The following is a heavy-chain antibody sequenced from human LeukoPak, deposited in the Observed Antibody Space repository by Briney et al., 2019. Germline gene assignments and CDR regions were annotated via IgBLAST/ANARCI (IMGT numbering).Heavy chain of an antibody. CDR1: GFTFDDYG. CDR2: INWNGGST. D-gene: IGHD6-19*01. J-gene: IGHJ3*02. Sequence: TGGSLRLSCAASGFTFDDYGMSWVRQAPGKGLEWVPGINWNGGSTGYADSVKGRFTISRDNSKNTLYLQMSSLRAEDTAVYYCAKSSNVGYSSGWYNALDIWGQGTTVTVSS. CDR3: AKSSNVGYSSGWYNALDI. V-gene: IGHV3-20*04.